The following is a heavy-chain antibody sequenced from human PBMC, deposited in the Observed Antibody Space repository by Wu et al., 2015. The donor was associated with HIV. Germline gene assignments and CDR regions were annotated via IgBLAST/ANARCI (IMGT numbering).Heavy chain of an antibody. CDR2: IIPIFGTA. J-gene: IGHJ2*01. V-gene: IGHV1-69*01. CDR3: ARDRGSSWYWYFDL. CDR1: GYRFTAYS. D-gene: IGHD6-13*01. Sequence: QVQLVQSGAEVRKPGASVKVSCKGSGYRFTAYSIHWVRQAPGQGLEWMGGIIPIFGTANYAQKFQGRVTITTDESTSTAYMELSSLRSEDTAVYYCARDRGSSWYWYFDLWGRGTLVTVSS.